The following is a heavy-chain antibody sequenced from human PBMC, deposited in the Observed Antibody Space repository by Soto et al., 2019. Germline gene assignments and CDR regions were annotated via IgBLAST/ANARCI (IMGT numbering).Heavy chain of an antibody. J-gene: IGHJ4*02. Sequence: PSETLSLTCAVYGGSFSGYYWSWIRQPPGKGLEWIGEINHSGSTNYNPSLKSRVTISVDTSKNQFSLKLSSVTAADTAVYYCARGRLTPSSGWSHRYWGQGTLVTVS. CDR3: ARGRLTPSSGWSHRY. CDR1: GGSFSGYY. CDR2: INHSGST. D-gene: IGHD6-19*01. V-gene: IGHV4-34*01.